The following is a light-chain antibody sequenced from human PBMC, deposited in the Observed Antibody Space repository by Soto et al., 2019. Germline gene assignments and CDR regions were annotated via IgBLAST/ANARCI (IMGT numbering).Light chain of an antibody. V-gene: IGKV3-11*01. CDR2: DAS. J-gene: IGKJ4*01. CDR3: QQRRNWLT. Sequence: EIVLTKSPGTLSLSPGARATLSCRASQSVSSYLAWYQQKPGQAPSLLIYDASNRATGIPARFSGSGSGKDFPLTISSLEPEDSAVYYCQQRRNWLTFGGGTKVDNK. CDR1: QSVSSY.